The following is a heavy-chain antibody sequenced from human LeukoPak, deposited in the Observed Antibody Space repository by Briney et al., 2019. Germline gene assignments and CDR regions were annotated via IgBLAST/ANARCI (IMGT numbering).Heavy chain of an antibody. CDR1: GYSFTSYW. Sequence: GESLKISCKGSGYSFTSYWIGWVRQMPGKGLEWMGIICPGDSDTTYSPSFQGQDTISADKSISTAYLQWTSLKASDTAIYYCARVEMATGWFDPWGQGTLVTVSS. D-gene: IGHD5-24*01. CDR2: ICPGDSDT. J-gene: IGHJ5*02. CDR3: ARVEMATGWFDP. V-gene: IGHV5-51*01.